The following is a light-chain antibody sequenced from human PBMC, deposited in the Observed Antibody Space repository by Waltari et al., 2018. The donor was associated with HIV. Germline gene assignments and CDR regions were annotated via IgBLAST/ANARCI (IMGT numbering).Light chain of an antibody. Sequence: QSALTQPASVSGSPGQSITISCIGTNSDVGAYNYVSWYQQHPGEAPRLLIYEVTNRPSGISYRFSGSKSGNTASLSISGLQAEDEADYYCASYTSNDTLVFGGGTKVTVL. CDR3: ASYTSNDTLV. V-gene: IGLV2-14*01. J-gene: IGLJ3*02. CDR2: EVT. CDR1: NSDVGAYNY.